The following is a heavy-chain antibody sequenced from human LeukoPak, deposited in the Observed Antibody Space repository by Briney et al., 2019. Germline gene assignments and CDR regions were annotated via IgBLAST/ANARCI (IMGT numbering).Heavy chain of an antibody. Sequence: SETLSLTCTVSGYSISNAYYWGWIRQPPGKGLEWIGSLYHSGSTYYNPSLKSRVTTSVDTSKNRFSLKLTSVTAADTAVYYCARAFDSSGYHYYYYYMDVWGKGTTVTVSS. CDR1: GYSISNAYY. CDR2: LYHSGST. D-gene: IGHD3-22*01. V-gene: IGHV4-38-2*02. CDR3: ARAFDSSGYHYYYYYMDV. J-gene: IGHJ6*03.